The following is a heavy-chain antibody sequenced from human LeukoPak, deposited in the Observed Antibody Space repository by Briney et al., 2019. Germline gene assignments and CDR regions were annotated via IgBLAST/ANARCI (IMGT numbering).Heavy chain of an antibody. Sequence: PGGTLRLSCAASGFTFSSYGMSWVRQAPGKGLEWVSAISGSGGSTYYADSVKGRFTISRDNSKNTLYLQMNSLRAEDTAVYYCAKDPGARYYGSGSYRRGSYFDYWGQGTLVTVSS. CDR2: ISGSGGST. J-gene: IGHJ4*02. CDR3: AKDPGARYYGSGSYRRGSYFDY. V-gene: IGHV3-23*01. D-gene: IGHD3-10*01. CDR1: GFTFSSYG.